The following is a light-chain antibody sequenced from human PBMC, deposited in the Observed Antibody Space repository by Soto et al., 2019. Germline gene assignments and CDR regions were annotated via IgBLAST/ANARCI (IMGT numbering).Light chain of an antibody. Sequence: QAVVTQEPSLTVSPGGTVTLTCASSTGAVTSGYYPNWFQQKPGQAPRPLIYSTSNKHSWTPARFSGSLLGGKAALTLSGVQPEDEAEYYCLLYYGGDQGVFGGGTKVTVL. J-gene: IGLJ2*01. CDR3: LLYYGGDQGV. V-gene: IGLV7-43*01. CDR1: TGAVTSGYY. CDR2: STS.